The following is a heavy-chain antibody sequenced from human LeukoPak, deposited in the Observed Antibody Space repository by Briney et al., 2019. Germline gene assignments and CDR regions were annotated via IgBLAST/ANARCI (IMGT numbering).Heavy chain of an antibody. J-gene: IGHJ4*02. D-gene: IGHD6-13*01. CDR2: ISSSSSTI. Sequence: GGSLRLSCAASGFPFSNAWMTWVHQAPGKGLEWVSYISSSSSTIYYADSVKGRFTISRDNAKNSLYLQMNSLRAEDMAVYYCARDWGIAADYWGQGTLVTVSS. CDR3: ARDWGIAADY. V-gene: IGHV3-48*04. CDR1: GFPFSNAW.